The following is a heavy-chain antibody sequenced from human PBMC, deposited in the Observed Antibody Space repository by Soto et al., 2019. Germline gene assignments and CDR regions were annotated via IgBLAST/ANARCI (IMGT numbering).Heavy chain of an antibody. V-gene: IGHV4-59*01. CDR1: GDSISTYY. CDR2: IYYSGTT. D-gene: IGHD5-12*01. CDR3: AGSGYRGFDYSDY. J-gene: IGHJ4*02. Sequence: SETLSLTCTVSGDSISTYYWSWIRQPPGKGLEWIGYIYYSGTTNYNPSLKSRVTMSVDTSKNQFSLRLSSVTAADTAVYYCAGSGYRGFDYSDYWGQGTLVTVS.